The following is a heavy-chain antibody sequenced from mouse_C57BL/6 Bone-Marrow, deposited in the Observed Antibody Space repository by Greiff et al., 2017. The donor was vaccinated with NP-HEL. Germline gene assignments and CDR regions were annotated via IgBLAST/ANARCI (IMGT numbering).Heavy chain of an antibody. V-gene: IGHV14-4*01. CDR1: GFNIKDDY. D-gene: IGHD2-1*01. Sequence: DVHLVESGAELVRPGASVKLSCTASGFNIKDDYMHWVKQRPEQGLEWIGWIDPENGDTEYASKFQGKATITADTSSNTAYLQLSSLTSEDTAVYYCTTSYYARYWGQGTTLTVSS. J-gene: IGHJ2*01. CDR3: TTSYYARY. CDR2: IDPENGDT.